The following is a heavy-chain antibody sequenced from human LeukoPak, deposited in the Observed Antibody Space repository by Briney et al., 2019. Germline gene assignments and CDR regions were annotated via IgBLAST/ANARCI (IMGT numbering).Heavy chain of an antibody. D-gene: IGHD3/OR15-3a*01. Sequence: GGSVKVSCKASGYTFTSYDINWVRQAPGQRLEWMGWINAGNGNTKYSQKFQGRVTITRDTSASTACMELSSLRSEDTAVYYCARDWLLHRLYYYGMDVWGQGTTVTVSS. CDR1: GYTFTSYD. V-gene: IGHV1-3*01. CDR3: ARDWLLHRLYYYGMDV. J-gene: IGHJ6*02. CDR2: INAGNGNT.